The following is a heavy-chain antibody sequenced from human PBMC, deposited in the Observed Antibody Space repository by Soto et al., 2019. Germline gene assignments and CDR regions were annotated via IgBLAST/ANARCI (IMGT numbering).Heavy chain of an antibody. CDR2: IYPGDSDT. CDR1: W. D-gene: IGHD5-12*01. J-gene: IGHJ4*02. Sequence: WWSWVRQMPGKGLEWMGIIYPGDSDTRYSPSFQGQVTISADKSISTAYLQWSSLKASDTAMYYCARPKSRFSAPLDYWGQGTLVTVSS. V-gene: IGHV5-51*01. CDR3: ARPKSRFSAPLDY.